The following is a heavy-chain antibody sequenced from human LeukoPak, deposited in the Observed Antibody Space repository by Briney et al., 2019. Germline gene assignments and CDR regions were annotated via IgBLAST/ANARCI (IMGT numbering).Heavy chain of an antibody. J-gene: IGHJ5*02. CDR1: GFTFSSYA. CDR3: AKSTPSADIVVVPAAGGWFDP. Sequence: PGGSLRLSCAASGFTFSSYAMSWVRQAPGKGLEWVSAISGSGGSTYYADSVRGRFTISRDNSKNTLYLQMNSLRAEDTAVYYCAKSTPSADIVVVPAAGGWFDPWGQGTLVTVSS. D-gene: IGHD2-2*01. CDR2: ISGSGGST. V-gene: IGHV3-23*01.